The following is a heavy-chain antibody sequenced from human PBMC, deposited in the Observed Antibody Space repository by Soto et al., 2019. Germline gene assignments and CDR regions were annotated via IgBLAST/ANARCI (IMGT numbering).Heavy chain of an antibody. CDR2: ISYDGRIK. CDR3: ARESEAFDI. J-gene: IGHJ3*02. V-gene: IGHV3-30*04. Sequence: GGSLRLSCAASGFTFSSYAMHWVRQAPGKGLEWVAVISYDGRIKYHADSVKGRFTISRDNSKNTLYLQVNSLRGEDTALYYCARESEAFDIWGQGTMVTVSS. CDR1: GFTFSSYA.